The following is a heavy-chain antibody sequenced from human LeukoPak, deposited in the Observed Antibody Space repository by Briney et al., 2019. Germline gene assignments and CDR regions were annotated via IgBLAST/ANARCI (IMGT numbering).Heavy chain of an antibody. CDR3: ARDPYYYESSGYFFGAFDI. V-gene: IGHV3-48*04. Sequence: SGGSLRLSCAASGFTFSSYSMNWVRQAPGKGLEWVSYITSSSSTIYYADSVKGRFTISRDNAKNSLHLQMNSLRAEDTAVYYCARDPYYYESSGYFFGAFDIWGQGTMVTVSS. D-gene: IGHD3-22*01. J-gene: IGHJ3*02. CDR2: ITSSSSTI. CDR1: GFTFSSYS.